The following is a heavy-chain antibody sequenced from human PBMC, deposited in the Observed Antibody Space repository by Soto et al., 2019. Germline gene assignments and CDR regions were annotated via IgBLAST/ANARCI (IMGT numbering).Heavy chain of an antibody. CDR3: SASRDYDWFDP. CDR1: EFAFSTHA. Sequence: GGSLRLSCAASEFAFSTHAMHWVRQAPGEGLEWVAVISFDGTNKYYADSVKGRFTISRDNSRSTLYLQMNSLRIEDPAVYYCSASRDYDWFDPWGQGTLVTVSS. CDR2: ISFDGTNK. V-gene: IGHV3-30-3*01. D-gene: IGHD4-17*01. J-gene: IGHJ5*02.